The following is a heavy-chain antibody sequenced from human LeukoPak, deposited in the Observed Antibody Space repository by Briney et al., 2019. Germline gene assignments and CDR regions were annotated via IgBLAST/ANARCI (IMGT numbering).Heavy chain of an antibody. Sequence: GESLKISCKGSGYSFPNYWIGWVRQMPGKGLEWMGIIYPGDSDTRYSPSFQGQVTISADKSISTAYLQWSSLKASDTAMYYCARVVVVTAIRFDYWGQGTLVTVSS. CDR2: IYPGDSDT. J-gene: IGHJ4*02. CDR1: GYSFPNYW. D-gene: IGHD2-21*02. CDR3: ARVVVVTAIRFDY. V-gene: IGHV5-51*01.